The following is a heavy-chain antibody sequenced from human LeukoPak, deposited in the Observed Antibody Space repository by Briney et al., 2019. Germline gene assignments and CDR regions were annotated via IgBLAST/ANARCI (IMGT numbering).Heavy chain of an antibody. CDR3: AREWGFYDSSGYPTHFDY. Sequence: LSQTLSLTCAISGDSVSSNSAAWNWIRQSPSRGLEWLGRTYYRSKWYNDYAVSVKSRITINPDTSKNQFSLQLNSVTPEDTAVYYCAREWGFYDSSGYPTHFDYWGQGTLVTVSS. J-gene: IGHJ4*02. CDR2: TYYRSKWYN. V-gene: IGHV6-1*01. D-gene: IGHD3-22*01. CDR1: GDSVSSNSAA.